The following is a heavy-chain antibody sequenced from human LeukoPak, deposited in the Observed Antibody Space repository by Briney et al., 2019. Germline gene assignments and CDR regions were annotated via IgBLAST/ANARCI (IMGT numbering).Heavy chain of an antibody. CDR1: GFTFSSYW. Sequence: GGSLRLSCAASGFTFSSYWMSWVRQAPGKGLEWVANIKQDGSEKYYVDSVKGRFTISRDSAKNSLYLQMNSLRAEDTAVYYCARNSLTRFGGYDFWSGDFDYWGQGTLVTVSS. D-gene: IGHD3-3*01. J-gene: IGHJ4*02. V-gene: IGHV3-7*01. CDR2: IKQDGSEK. CDR3: ARNSLTRFGGYDFWSGDFDY.